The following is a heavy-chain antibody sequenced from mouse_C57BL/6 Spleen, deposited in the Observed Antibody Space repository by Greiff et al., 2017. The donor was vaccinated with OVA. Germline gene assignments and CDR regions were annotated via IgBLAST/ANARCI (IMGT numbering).Heavy chain of an antibody. Sequence: VQLQESGAELVRPGASVKLSCKASGYTFTDYYINWVKQRPGQGLEWIARIYPGSGNTYYNEKFKGKATLTAEKSSSTAYMQLSSLTSEDSAVYFCARRGNWDRDAMDYWGQGTSVTVSS. CDR2: IYPGSGNT. D-gene: IGHD4-1*01. CDR1: GYTFTDYY. J-gene: IGHJ4*01. V-gene: IGHV1-76*01. CDR3: ARRGNWDRDAMDY.